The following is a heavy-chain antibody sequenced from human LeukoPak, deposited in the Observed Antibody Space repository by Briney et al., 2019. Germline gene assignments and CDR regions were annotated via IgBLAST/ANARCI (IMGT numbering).Heavy chain of an antibody. Sequence: SETLSLTCTVSGGSISSSSAYWGWIRQPPGKGLEWIGSIYYSKNTYYNPSLKSRVTISADTSKNQFSLNLNSVTAADTAVYYCASGGDGYKPLDYWGQGTLVTVSS. V-gene: IGHV4-39*01. CDR1: GGSISSSSAY. J-gene: IGHJ4*02. CDR2: IYYSKNT. D-gene: IGHD5-24*01. CDR3: ASGGDGYKPLDY.